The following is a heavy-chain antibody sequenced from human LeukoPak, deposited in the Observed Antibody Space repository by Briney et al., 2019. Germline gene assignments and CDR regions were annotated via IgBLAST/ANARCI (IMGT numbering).Heavy chain of an antibody. V-gene: IGHV1-8*03. J-gene: IGHJ3*02. D-gene: IGHD3-3*01. CDR2: MNPNSGNT. Sequence: WASVKVSCKASGYTFTSYDINWVRQATGQGLEWMGWMNPNSGNTGYAQKFQGRVTITRNTSISTAYMELSSLRSEDTAVYYCARVGLPYYDFWSGHGTDAFDIWGQGTMVTVSS. CDR1: GYTFTSYD. CDR3: ARVGLPYYDFWSGHGTDAFDI.